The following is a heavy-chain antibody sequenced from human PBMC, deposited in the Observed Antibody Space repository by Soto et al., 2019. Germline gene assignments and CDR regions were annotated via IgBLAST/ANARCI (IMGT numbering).Heavy chain of an antibody. J-gene: IGHJ4*02. V-gene: IGHV3-23*01. Sequence: GWSLRLSCAASGFTFSSYAMSWVRQAPGKGLEWVSSISGSGGSTYYADSVKGRFTISRDNSKNTLYLQMNSLRAEDTAVYYCAKDKMDSSGSIWGQGTLVTVSS. CDR3: AKDKMDSSGSI. CDR2: ISGSGGST. D-gene: IGHD3-22*01. CDR1: GFTFSSYA.